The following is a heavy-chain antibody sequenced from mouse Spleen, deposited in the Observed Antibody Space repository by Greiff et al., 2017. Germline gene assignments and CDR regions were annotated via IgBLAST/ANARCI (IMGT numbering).Heavy chain of an antibody. CDR2: IWGGGST. CDR3: ASLLDSHAMDY. V-gene: IGHV2-6*01. CDR1: GFSLTSYG. Sequence: VQLQQSGPGLVAPSQSLSITCTVSGFSLTSYGVDWVRQSPGKGLEWLGVIWGGGSTNYNSALKSRLSISKDNSKSQVFLKMNSLQTDDTAMYYCASLLDSHAMDYWGQGTSVTVSS. D-gene: IGHD3-2*01. J-gene: IGHJ4*01.